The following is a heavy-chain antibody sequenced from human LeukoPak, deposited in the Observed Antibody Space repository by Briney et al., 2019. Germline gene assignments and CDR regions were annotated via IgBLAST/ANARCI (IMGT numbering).Heavy chain of an antibody. J-gene: IGHJ4*02. Sequence: RPGGSLRLSCAASGFTFSSYSMNWVRQAPGKGLEWVSYVSSSSGTIYYADSVKGRFTISRDNAKNSLYLQMNSLRAEDTAVYYCARDPFTSGDYYDSSGYSGYWGQGTLVTVTS. CDR3: ARDPFTSGDYYDSSGYSGY. V-gene: IGHV3-48*01. D-gene: IGHD3-22*01. CDR1: GFTFSSYS. CDR2: VSSSSGTI.